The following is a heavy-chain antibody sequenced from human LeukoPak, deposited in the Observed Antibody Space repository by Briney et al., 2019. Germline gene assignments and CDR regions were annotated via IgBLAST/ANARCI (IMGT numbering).Heavy chain of an antibody. D-gene: IGHD2-15*01. V-gene: IGHV1-69*04. CDR2: IIPILGIA. J-gene: IGHJ4*02. CDR1: GGTFSSYA. Sequence: SVKVSCKASGGTFSSYAISWVRQAPGQGLEWMGRIIPILGIANYAQKFQGRVTITADKSTSTAYMELSSLRSEDTAVYYCAREGNCSGGSCYLLNWGQGTLVTVSS. CDR3: AREGNCSGGSCYLLN.